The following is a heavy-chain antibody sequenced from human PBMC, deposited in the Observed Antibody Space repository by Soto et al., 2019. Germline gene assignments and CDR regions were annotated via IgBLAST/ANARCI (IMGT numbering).Heavy chain of an antibody. Sequence: ASVKVSCKASGYTFTGYYMHWVRQAPGQGLEWMGGIIPIFGTANYAQKFQGRVTITADESTSTAYMELSSLRSEDTAVYYCARDYRDYGDYVGYFQHWGQGTLVTVSS. V-gene: IGHV1-69*13. CDR1: GYTFTGYY. D-gene: IGHD4-17*01. CDR2: IIPIFGTA. J-gene: IGHJ1*01. CDR3: ARDYRDYGDYVGYFQH.